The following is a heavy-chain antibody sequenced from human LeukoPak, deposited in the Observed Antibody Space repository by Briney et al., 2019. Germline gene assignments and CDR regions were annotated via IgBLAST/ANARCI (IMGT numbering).Heavy chain of an antibody. D-gene: IGHD7-27*01. Sequence: KPSETLSLTCTVSGGSISSGSYYWSWIRQPAGKGLEWIGRIYTSGSTNYNPSLKSRVTISVDTSKNQFSLKLSSVTAADTAVYYCARSLLGSFDYWGQGTLVTVSS. CDR1: GGSISSGSYY. CDR3: ARSLLGSFDY. V-gene: IGHV4-61*02. J-gene: IGHJ4*02. CDR2: IYTSGST.